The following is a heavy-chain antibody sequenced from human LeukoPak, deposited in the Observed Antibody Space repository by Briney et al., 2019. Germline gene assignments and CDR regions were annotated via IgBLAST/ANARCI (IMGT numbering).Heavy chain of an antibody. CDR2: INHSGST. Sequence: SETLSLTCAAYGGSFSGYYWSWIRQPPGKGLEWIGEINHSGSTNYNPSLKSRVTISVDTSKNQFSLKLSSVTAADTAVYYCARDEWLRSLDYWGQGTLVTVSS. D-gene: IGHD5-12*01. V-gene: IGHV4-34*01. J-gene: IGHJ4*02. CDR3: ARDEWLRSLDY. CDR1: GGSFSGYY.